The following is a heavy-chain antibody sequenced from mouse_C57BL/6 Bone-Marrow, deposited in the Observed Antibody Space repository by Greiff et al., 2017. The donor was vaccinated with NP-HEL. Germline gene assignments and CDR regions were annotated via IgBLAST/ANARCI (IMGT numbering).Heavy chain of an antibody. J-gene: IGHJ4*01. Sequence: EVMLVESGGGLVKPGGSLKLSCAASGFTFSDYGMHWVRQAPEKGLEWVAYISSGSSTIYYADTVKGRLPISRDNAKNTRFLQMTSLRSEDTAMYYCARRYRGLDYYAMDYWGQGTSVTVSS. CDR2: ISSGSSTI. CDR3: ARRYRGLDYYAMDY. D-gene: IGHD2-12*01. CDR1: GFTFSDYG. V-gene: IGHV5-17*01.